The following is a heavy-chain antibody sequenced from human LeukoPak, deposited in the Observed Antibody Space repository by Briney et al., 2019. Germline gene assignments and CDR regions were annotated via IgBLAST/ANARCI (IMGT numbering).Heavy chain of an antibody. J-gene: IGHJ6*02. V-gene: IGHV4-59*01. Sequence: SETLSLTRTVSGGSISSYYWSWIRQPPGKGLEWIGYIYYSGSTNYNPSLKSRVTISVDTSKNQFSLKLSSVTAADTAVYYCARGVTSGWHYYYYGMDVRGQGTTVTVSS. CDR3: ARGVTSGWHYYYYGMDV. CDR2: IYYSGST. CDR1: GGSISSYY. D-gene: IGHD6-19*01.